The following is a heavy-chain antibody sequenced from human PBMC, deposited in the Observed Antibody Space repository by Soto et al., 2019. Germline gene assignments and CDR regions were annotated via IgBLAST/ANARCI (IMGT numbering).Heavy chain of an antibody. CDR1: AVTFSSYA. V-gene: IGHV1-69*13. CDR3: ARKPADIVVVPAAFADYYYGMDV. CDR2: IIPIFGTA. Sequence: SVKVSCKASAVTFSSYAISWVRQAPGQGLEWMGGIIPIFGTANYAQKFQGRVTITADESTSTAYMELSSLRSEDTAVYYCARKPADIVVVPAAFADYYYGMDVWGQGTTVTVSS. J-gene: IGHJ6*02. D-gene: IGHD2-2*01.